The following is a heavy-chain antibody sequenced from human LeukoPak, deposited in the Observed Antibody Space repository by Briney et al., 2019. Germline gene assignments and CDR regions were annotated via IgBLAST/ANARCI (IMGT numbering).Heavy chain of an antibody. J-gene: IGHJ4*02. D-gene: IGHD2-21*02. V-gene: IGHV3-23*01. CDR1: GFIFRNSA. CDR2: ISGDGFST. Sequence: GGSLRLSCAASGFIFRNSARNWVRQAPGKGLEWVSAISGDGFSTLYADSVKGRFTISRDNSNDMLYLQMNNLRAEDTAVYHCAKADCRIIDCYVKDYWGQGILVTVSS. CDR3: AKADCRIIDCYVKDY.